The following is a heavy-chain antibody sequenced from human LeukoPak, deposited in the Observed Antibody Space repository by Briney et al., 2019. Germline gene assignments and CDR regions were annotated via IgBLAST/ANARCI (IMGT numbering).Heavy chain of an antibody. CDR3: VRGALPGDNWYFDL. V-gene: IGHV3-13*01. J-gene: IGHJ2*01. CDR2: FGSAGDT. CDR1: GFPFSAYD. Sequence: GGSLRLSCETPGFPFSAYDMHWVRQAPGKGLEWVSAFGSAGDTYYPGAVRGRFTISRDYAKNSLYLQMNSLRTGDTAVYFCVRGALPGDNWYFDLWGRGTLVTV.